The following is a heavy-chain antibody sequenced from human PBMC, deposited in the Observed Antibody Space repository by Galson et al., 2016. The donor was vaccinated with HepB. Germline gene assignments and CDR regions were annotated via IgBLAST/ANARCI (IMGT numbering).Heavy chain of an antibody. CDR2: IWYDGRRK. Sequence: SLRLSCAASGFPFSSYGIHWVRQAPGKGLEWVAVIWYDGRRKYYVDSVRGRFTISRDNCKNMVYLQMNSLRAEDTAVYYCARDRRSGSYGDDFHIWGQGTMVTVSS. J-gene: IGHJ3*02. CDR1: GFPFSSYG. D-gene: IGHD1-26*01. CDR3: ARDRRSGSYGDDFHI. V-gene: IGHV3-33*01.